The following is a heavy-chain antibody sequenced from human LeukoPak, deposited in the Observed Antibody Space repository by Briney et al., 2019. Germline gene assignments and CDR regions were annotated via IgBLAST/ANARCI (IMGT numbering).Heavy chain of an antibody. J-gene: IGHJ4*02. D-gene: IGHD2/OR15-2a*01. CDR2: INVVNGNT. V-gene: IGHV1-18*01. CDR3: ARAPLTTYPR. CDR1: GYTLTSYG. Sequence: ASVKVSCKASGYTLTSYGVSWVRQAPGQRLEWMGWINVVNGNTKLSQKFQERVIITSDTSASTTYMEMSSLRFDDTAMYYCARAPLTTYPRWGQGTLVTVSS.